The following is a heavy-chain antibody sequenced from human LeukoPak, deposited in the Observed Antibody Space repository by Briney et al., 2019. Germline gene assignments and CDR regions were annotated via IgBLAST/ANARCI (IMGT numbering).Heavy chain of an antibody. Sequence: SETLSLTXTVSGGSISSSSYYWGWIRQPPGKGLEWIGSMYYGGSTYYNPSLKSRVTISVDTSKNQFSLKLSSVTAADTAMYYCARHLGGFDYWGQGTLVTVSS. V-gene: IGHV4-39*01. CDR3: ARHLGGFDY. CDR2: MYYGGST. CDR1: GGSISSSSYY. J-gene: IGHJ4*02.